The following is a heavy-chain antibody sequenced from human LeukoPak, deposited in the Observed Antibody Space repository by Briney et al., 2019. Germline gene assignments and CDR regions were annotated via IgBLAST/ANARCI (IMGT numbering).Heavy chain of an antibody. J-gene: IGHJ5*02. V-gene: IGHV3-7*01. CDR2: IKQDGSEK. D-gene: IGHD3-10*01. Sequence: TGGSLRLSCVVSGFTFSNYWMTWVRQAPGKGLEWVANIKQDGSEKYFVYSVKGRFTISRDNAKNSLYLQMNSLRAEDTAVYYCARRFGGLDPWGQGTLVTVSS. CDR1: GFTFSNYW. CDR3: ARRFGGLDP.